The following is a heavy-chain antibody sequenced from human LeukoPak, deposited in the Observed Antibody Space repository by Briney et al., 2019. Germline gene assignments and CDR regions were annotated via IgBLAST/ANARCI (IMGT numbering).Heavy chain of an antibody. J-gene: IGHJ6*02. Sequence: EASVKVSCKASGYTFTSYGISWVRQAPGQGLEWMGWISAYNGNTNYAQKLQGRVTMTTDTSTSTAYMELRSLRSDDTAVYYCARVSDYDFLSGYYLGFYYYAMDVWGQGTTVTVSS. V-gene: IGHV1-18*01. CDR2: ISAYNGNT. D-gene: IGHD3-3*01. CDR3: ARVSDYDFLSGYYLGFYYYAMDV. CDR1: GYTFTSYG.